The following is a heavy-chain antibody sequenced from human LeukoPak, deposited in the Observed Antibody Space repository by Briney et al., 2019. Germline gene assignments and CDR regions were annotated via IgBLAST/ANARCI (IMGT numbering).Heavy chain of an antibody. D-gene: IGHD5-18*01. CDR3: ATSSRGYSYGDDAFDN. Sequence: ASVKVSCKASGHTFTSYSMHWVRQAPGQGLEWMGWINPSSGGTNYSQEFQGRVTMTWDTSISTAYMELSRLRSDDTAVYYCATSSRGYSYGDDAFDNWGQGTMVTVSS. V-gene: IGHV1-2*02. CDR2: INPSSGGT. J-gene: IGHJ3*02. CDR1: GHTFTSYS.